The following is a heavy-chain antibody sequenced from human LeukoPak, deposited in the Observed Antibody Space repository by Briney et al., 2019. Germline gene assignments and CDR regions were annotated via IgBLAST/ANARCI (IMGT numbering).Heavy chain of an antibody. CDR2: MNPNSGNT. D-gene: IGHD3-10*01. J-gene: IGHJ5*02. CDR1: GYTFTSYD. CDR3: ARGVTPTYYYGSGSHNWFDP. V-gene: IGHV1-8*01. Sequence: GASVKVSCKASGYTFTSYDINWVRQATGQGLEWMGWMNPNSGNTGYAQKFQGRVTMTRNTSISTAYMELSSLRSEDTAVYYCARGVTPTYYYGSGSHNWFDPWGQGTLVTVSS.